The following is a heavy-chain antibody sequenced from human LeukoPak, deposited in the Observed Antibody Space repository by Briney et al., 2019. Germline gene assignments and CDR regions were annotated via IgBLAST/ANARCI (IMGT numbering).Heavy chain of an antibody. D-gene: IGHD3-10*02. CDR2: IYYSGNT. CDR1: GGSISPYY. V-gene: IGHV4-59*01. J-gene: IGHJ4*02. Sequence: SETLSLTCTVSGGSISPYYWSWIRQPPGKGLEWLGYIYYSGNTEYKPSLKSRVAMSVDTSKNQFSLRLSSVTAADTAVYYCARSTASTMFIDYWGQGTLVTVSS. CDR3: ARSTASTMFIDY.